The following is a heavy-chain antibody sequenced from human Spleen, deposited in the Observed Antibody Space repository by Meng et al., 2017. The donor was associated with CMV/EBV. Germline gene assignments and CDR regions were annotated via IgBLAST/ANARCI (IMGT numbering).Heavy chain of an antibody. J-gene: IGHJ4*02. D-gene: IGHD2-2*01. Sequence: TLSLTCAVYGGSFNDYSWSWVRQRPEKGLEWIGQIKYSGSASYNPSLKSRVTISIDTSKKQFSLKLTSVTAADTGVYYCARGVPGYWGQGTLVTVSS. CDR1: GGSFNDYS. CDR3: ARGVPGY. V-gene: IGHV4-34*01. CDR2: IKYSGSA.